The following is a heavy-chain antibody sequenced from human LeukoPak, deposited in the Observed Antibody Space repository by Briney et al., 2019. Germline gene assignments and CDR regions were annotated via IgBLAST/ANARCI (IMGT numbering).Heavy chain of an antibody. CDR3: ARRSGIAVAGAFDY. J-gene: IGHJ4*02. Sequence: GGSLRLSCAVSGLTFNNYAMSWVRQAPGKGLEWVSGISGRGASKYYADSVKGRFTISRDNSKNTLYLQMNSLRAEDTAVYYCARRSGIAVAGAFDYWGQGTLVTVSS. D-gene: IGHD6-19*01. CDR2: ISGRGASK. CDR1: GLTFNNYA. V-gene: IGHV3-23*01.